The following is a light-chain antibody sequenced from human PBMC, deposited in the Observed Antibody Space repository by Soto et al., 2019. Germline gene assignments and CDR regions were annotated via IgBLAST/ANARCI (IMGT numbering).Light chain of an antibody. CDR1: NSNIGSDI. V-gene: IGLV1-44*01. Sequence: QSVLTQPPSASGTPGQRATISCCGSNSNIGSDIVNCYQLLPGAAPEVLINTTNQRPSGVPDRFSGSKSGTSASLAITGLQAEDEAEYYCQSYDSSLTGYVFGSGTKVTVL. CDR3: QSYDSSLTGYV. J-gene: IGLJ1*01. CDR2: TTN.